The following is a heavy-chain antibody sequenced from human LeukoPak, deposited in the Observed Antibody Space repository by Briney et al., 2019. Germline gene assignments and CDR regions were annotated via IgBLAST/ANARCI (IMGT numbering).Heavy chain of an antibody. CDR2: ISSSSSYI. Sequence: GGSLRLSCAASGFTFSSYSMNWVRQAPGKGLEWVSSISSSSSYIYYADSVKGRFTISRDNAKNSLYLQMNSLRAEDTAVYYCARNLLVYSSSGFDYWGQGTLVTVSS. V-gene: IGHV3-21*01. CDR3: ARNLLVYSSSGFDY. CDR1: GFTFSSYS. D-gene: IGHD6-6*01. J-gene: IGHJ4*02.